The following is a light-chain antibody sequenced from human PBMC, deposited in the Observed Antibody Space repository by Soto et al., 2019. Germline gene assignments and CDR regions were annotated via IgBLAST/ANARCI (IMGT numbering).Light chain of an antibody. CDR2: DVS. V-gene: IGLV2-14*03. J-gene: IGLJ2*01. Sequence: QSALTQPASVSGSPGQSITISCTGTSSDLGGYNYVSWYQHHPGKAPKLMIYDVSNRPSGISNRFSGSKSGNTASLTISGLRAEDEDDYYCSSYTITNTVVFGGGTKLTVL. CDR1: SSDLGGYNY. CDR3: SSYTITNTVV.